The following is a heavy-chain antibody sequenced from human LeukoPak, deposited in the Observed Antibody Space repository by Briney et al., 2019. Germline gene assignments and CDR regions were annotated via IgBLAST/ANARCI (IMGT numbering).Heavy chain of an antibody. CDR2: IRYDGSDK. CDR1: GFAFSSFG. J-gene: IGHJ4*02. CDR3: ASATFSNWFYFDQ. D-gene: IGHD6-13*01. V-gene: IGHV3-30*02. Sequence: PGGSLRLSCEASGFAFSSFGMHWVRQAPGKGLEWVAFIRYDGSDKYYGDSVKGRFTISRDNSNNTLFLQMNSLRAEGTSTYYCASATFSNWFYFDQWGQGTLVTVSS.